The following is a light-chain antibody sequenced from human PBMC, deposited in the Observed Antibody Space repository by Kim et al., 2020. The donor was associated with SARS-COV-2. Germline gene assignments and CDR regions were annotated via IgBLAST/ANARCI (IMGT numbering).Light chain of an antibody. CDR2: SAS. V-gene: IGKV3-20*01. J-gene: IGKJ2*02. CDR1: QSVSSSH. Sequence: EIVLTQSPGTLSLSPGDRATLSCRASQSVSSSHFAWYQQKPGQAPRHLIYSASRRATGIPDRFSGSGSGTGFTLTISSLDPVDFAVYYCQHDLSSPSCTFRQGTTLEI. CDR3: QHDLSSPSCT.